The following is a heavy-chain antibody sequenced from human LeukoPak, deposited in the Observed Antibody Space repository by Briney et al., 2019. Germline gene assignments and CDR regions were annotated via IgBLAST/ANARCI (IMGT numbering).Heavy chain of an antibody. Sequence: ASVKVSCKASGGTLSTYAISWLRQAPGQGLEWMGWINTNSGGTNYAQKFQGRVTMTRDTSISTAYMELSRLRSDDTAVYYCARVTPRVAAAGASLWYWGQGTLVTVSS. CDR1: GGTLSTYA. CDR3: ARVTPRVAAAGASLWY. CDR2: INTNSGGT. J-gene: IGHJ4*02. D-gene: IGHD6-13*01. V-gene: IGHV1-2*02.